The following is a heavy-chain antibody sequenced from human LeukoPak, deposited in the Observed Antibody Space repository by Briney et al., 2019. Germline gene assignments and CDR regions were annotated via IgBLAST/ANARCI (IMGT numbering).Heavy chain of an antibody. CDR2: INPSGGST. D-gene: IGHD6-19*01. CDR3: ARSKGAVAGSDY. CDR1: GYTFTSYY. V-gene: IGHV1-46*01. Sequence: GASVKVSCKASGYTFTSYYMHWVRQAPGQGLEWMGIINPSGGSTSYAQKFQGRVTMTRDTSISTAYMELSRLRSDDTAVYYCARSKGAVAGSDYWGQGTLVTVSS. J-gene: IGHJ4*02.